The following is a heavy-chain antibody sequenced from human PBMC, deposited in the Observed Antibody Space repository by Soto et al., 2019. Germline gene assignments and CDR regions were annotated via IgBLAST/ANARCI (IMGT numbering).Heavy chain of an antibody. V-gene: IGHV1-18*01. CDR3: ARDLRVVPAASDYYYGMDV. CDR1: GYTFTSYG. CDR2: ISAYNGNT. Sequence: ASVKVSCKASGYTFTSYGISWVRQAPGQGLDWMGWISAYNGNTNYAQKLQGRVTMTTDTSTSTAYMELRSLRSDDTAVYYCARDLRVVPAASDYYYGMDVWGQGTTVTVSS. J-gene: IGHJ6*02. D-gene: IGHD2-2*01.